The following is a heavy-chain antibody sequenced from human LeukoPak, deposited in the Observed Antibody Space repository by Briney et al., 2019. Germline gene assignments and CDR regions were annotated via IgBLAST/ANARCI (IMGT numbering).Heavy chain of an antibody. CDR3: ARSYNWNYDYFDY. J-gene: IGHJ4*02. D-gene: IGHD1-7*01. CDR2: IYPVDSDT. V-gene: IGHV5-51*01. CDR1: RYNFTNYW. Sequence: GEPLQISCLGSRYNFTNYWVGWVRQLSGKGLEWMGIIYPVDSDTSYSPSFQGQVTISADKSISTAYLQWSSLKASDTAIYYCARSYNWNYDYFDYWGQGTLVTVSS.